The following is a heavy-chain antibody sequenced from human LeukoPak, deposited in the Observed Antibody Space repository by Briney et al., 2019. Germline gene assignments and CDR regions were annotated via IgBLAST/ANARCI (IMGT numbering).Heavy chain of an antibody. Sequence: GGSLRLSCAASGFTFSSYWMSWVRQAPGKGLEWVAIIKQDGSEKYYVDSVKGRFTISRDNAKNSLYLQMNSLRAEDTAVYYCARSPPGDFWSGYNYYGMDVWGQGTTVTVSS. J-gene: IGHJ6*02. CDR2: IKQDGSEK. CDR3: ARSPPGDFWSGYNYYGMDV. V-gene: IGHV3-7*03. CDR1: GFTFSSYW. D-gene: IGHD3-3*01.